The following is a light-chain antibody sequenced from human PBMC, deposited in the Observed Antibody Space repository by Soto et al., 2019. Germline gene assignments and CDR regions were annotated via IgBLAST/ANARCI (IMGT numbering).Light chain of an antibody. CDR3: QQRNIWPPVT. CDR1: PSVTNY. CDR2: GAF. V-gene: IGKV3-11*01. Sequence: EIVLTQSPATLSLSPGERATLSCRASPSVTNYLAWYQQKPGQAPRLVIYGAFNRATGIPARFSGSGSGTEFTLAISSLEPEDFAVYYCQQRNIWPPVTFGQATRVEL. J-gene: IGKJ5*01.